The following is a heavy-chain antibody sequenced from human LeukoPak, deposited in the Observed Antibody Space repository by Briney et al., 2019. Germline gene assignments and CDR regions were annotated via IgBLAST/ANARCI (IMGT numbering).Heavy chain of an antibody. CDR2: IYYSGST. CDR3: AGEGGTYGSGTSDYFDY. CDR1: GGSFSGYY. Sequence: PSETLSLTCAVYGGSFSGYYWSWIRQPPGKGLEWIGYIYYSGSTNYNPSLKSRVTISVDTSKNQFSLKLSSVTAADTAVYYCAGEGGTYGSGTSDYFDYWGQGTLVTISS. V-gene: IGHV4-59*12. D-gene: IGHD3-10*01. J-gene: IGHJ4*02.